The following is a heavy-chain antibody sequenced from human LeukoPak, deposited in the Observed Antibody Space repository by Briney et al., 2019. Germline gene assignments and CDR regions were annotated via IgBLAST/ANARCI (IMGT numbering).Heavy chain of an antibody. Sequence: SETLSLTCTVSGGSISSSSYYWGWIRQPPGKGLEWIGSIYYSGSTYYNPSLKSRVTISVDTSKNQFSLKLSSVTAADTAVYYCAGRLWRRDGYNLSAFDIWGQGTMVTVSS. CDR1: GGSISSSSYY. J-gene: IGHJ3*02. D-gene: IGHD5-24*01. CDR2: IYYSGST. CDR3: AGRLWRRDGYNLSAFDI. V-gene: IGHV4-39*07.